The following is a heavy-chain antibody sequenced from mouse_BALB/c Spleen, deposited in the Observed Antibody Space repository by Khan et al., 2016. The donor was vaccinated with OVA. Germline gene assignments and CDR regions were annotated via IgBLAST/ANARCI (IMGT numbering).Heavy chain of an antibody. CDR2: INPYIGET. CDR1: GYSFTGHL. CDR3: ARTYGSDFDY. Sequence: EVQLQESGPELVKPGASVKIFCKASGYSFTGHLMNRVMQSHGKSLEWIGRINPYIGETFYNQKFRDKATLTVDESSSTAHMELRSLASEDSAVYYFARTYGSDFDYWGQGTTLTVSS. J-gene: IGHJ2*01. V-gene: IGHV1-20*02. D-gene: IGHD1-1*01.